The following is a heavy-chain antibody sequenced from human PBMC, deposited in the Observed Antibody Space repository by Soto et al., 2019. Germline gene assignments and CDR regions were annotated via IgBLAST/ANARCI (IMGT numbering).Heavy chain of an antibody. V-gene: IGHV4-59*11. CDR2: INYSGNT. CDR3: VRGSSFFDY. Sequence: ALVPLCVTWSVAGGSSVGHCWRWVRQPPGKGLEWIGYINYSGNTDYNPSLKSRVTIAVDTSKNQFSLKLSSVTAADTAVYYCVRGSSFFDYSSQGTLVTVSS. CDR1: GGSSVGHC. D-gene: IGHD3-16*02. J-gene: IGHJ4*02.